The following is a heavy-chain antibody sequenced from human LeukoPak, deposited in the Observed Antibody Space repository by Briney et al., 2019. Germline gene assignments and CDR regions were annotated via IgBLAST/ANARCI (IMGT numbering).Heavy chain of an antibody. Sequence: PGGSLRLSCAASGFMFSNFAMSWVRQAPGKGLEWVSTIYYSGGNTYSADSVKGRFTISRDNAKNTLYLQMNSLRAEDTAVYFCARVLTVGATFDYWGPGTLVTVSS. D-gene: IGHD1-26*01. V-gene: IGHV3-23*01. CDR2: IYYSGGNT. CDR1: GFMFSNFA. CDR3: ARVLTVGATFDY. J-gene: IGHJ4*02.